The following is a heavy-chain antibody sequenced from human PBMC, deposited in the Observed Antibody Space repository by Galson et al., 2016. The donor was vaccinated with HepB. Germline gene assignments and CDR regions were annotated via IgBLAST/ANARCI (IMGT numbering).Heavy chain of an antibody. V-gene: IGHV3-21*01. Sequence: SLRLSCAASGYAFRNYIMNWVRQSPGKGLEWVTSISSSGRSIYYADSVKGRFTISRDNTKNSLYLQMNSLRADDTDVYYCARAPTMITFGGLIVGDLDYWGQGTLVTVSS. CDR2: ISSSGRSI. J-gene: IGHJ4*02. CDR1: GYAFRNYI. D-gene: IGHD3-16*02. CDR3: ARAPTMITFGGLIVGDLDY.